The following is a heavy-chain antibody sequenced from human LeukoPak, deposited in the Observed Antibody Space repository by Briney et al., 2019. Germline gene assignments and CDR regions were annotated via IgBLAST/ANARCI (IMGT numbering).Heavy chain of an antibody. CDR3: ARGDDYGDYWGLY. D-gene: IGHD4-17*01. CDR2: ISTYNGNT. J-gene: IGHJ4*02. V-gene: IGHV1-18*01. Sequence: ASVKVSCKASGYTFTSYAMHWVRQAPGQGLEWMGWISTYNGNTNYAQKLQGRVTMTTDTSTSTAYMELRSLISDDAAVYYCARGDDYGDYWGLYWGQGTLVTVSS. CDR1: GYTFTSYA.